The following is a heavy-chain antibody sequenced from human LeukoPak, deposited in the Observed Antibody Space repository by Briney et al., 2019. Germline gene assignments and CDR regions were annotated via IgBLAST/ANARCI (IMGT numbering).Heavy chain of an antibody. CDR3: AHRKNYYDSSVFDN. V-gene: IGHV2-5*02. CDR1: GFSLNTRGVG. J-gene: IGHJ4*02. D-gene: IGHD3-22*01. CDR2: IYWDDDR. Sequence: SGPTLVNPTQPLTLTCTFSGFSLNTRGVGVGWIRQPPGRALEWLALIYWDDDRRYSPSLKSRLTITKDTSKNQVVLTMTNIDPLNTATYFCAHRKNYYDSSVFDNWGQGTLVTVSS.